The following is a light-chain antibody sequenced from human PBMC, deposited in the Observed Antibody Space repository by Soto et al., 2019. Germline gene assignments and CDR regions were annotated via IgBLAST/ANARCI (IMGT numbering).Light chain of an antibody. J-gene: IGKJ1*01. CDR3: QQYGSSGT. CDR2: GAS. CDR1: QSVSNNY. Sequence: EIVLTQSPGTLSLSPGERATLSCRASQSVSNNYLAWYQQKPGQDPRLLIYGASNRATGIPDRFSGSGSGTDFALTISRLEPEDLAVYYCQQYGSSGTFGQGTKVEIK. V-gene: IGKV3-20*01.